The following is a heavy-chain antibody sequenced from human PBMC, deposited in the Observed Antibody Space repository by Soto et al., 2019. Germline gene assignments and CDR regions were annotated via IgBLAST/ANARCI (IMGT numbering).Heavy chain of an antibody. V-gene: IGHV3-23*01. CDR2: ISGSGGST. J-gene: IGHJ4*02. CDR1: GFTFSSYA. Sequence: GSLLLACSASGFTFSSYAMSWVRQAPGKGLEWVSAISGSGGSTYYADSVKVRFTISRDNSKNTLYLQMNSLRAEDTAVYSCAKYPYKAARFVLLLFDYWGQGTLVTVYS. D-gene: IGHD6-6*01. CDR3: AKYPYKAARFVLLLFDY.